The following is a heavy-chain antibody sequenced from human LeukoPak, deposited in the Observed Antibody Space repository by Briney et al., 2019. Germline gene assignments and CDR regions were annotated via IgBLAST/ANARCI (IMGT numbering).Heavy chain of an antibody. Sequence: GGSLRLSCAASGFTVSSNYMSWVRQAPGKGLEWVSVIYSGGSTYYADSVKGRFTISRDNSKNTLYLQMNSLRAEDTAVYYCARAYYDFWSGFNWFDPWGQGTLVTVSS. CDR2: IYSGGST. CDR1: GFTVSSNY. V-gene: IGHV3-53*01. CDR3: ARAYYDFWSGFNWFDP. J-gene: IGHJ5*02. D-gene: IGHD3-3*01.